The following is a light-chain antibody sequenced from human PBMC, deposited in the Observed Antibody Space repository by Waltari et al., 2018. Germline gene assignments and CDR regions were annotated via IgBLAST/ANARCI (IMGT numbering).Light chain of an antibody. Sequence: QGVCDRAEKKNYRTWYQPKPGQPPKLLFYWASTRESGVPDRFSASGSGTDFTLTINNLQAEDVAVYYCQQYYRSRTFGQGTKVEIK. V-gene: IGKV4-1*01. J-gene: IGKJ1*01. CDR1: QGVCDRAEKKNY. CDR2: WAS. CDR3: QQYYRSRT.